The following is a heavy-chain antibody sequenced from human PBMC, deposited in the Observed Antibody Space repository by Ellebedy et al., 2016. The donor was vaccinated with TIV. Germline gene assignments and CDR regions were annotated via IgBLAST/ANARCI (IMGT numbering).Heavy chain of an antibody. D-gene: IGHD3-10*01. Sequence: GESLKISCAASGFTFSSYSMNWVRQAPGKGLEWVSSISSSSSYIYYADSVKGRFTISRENAKNSLYLQMNSLRAEDTAVYYCARDRTLWFGELMGDFDYWGQGTLVTVSS. CDR3: ARDRTLWFGELMGDFDY. V-gene: IGHV3-21*01. J-gene: IGHJ4*02. CDR1: GFTFSSYS. CDR2: ISSSSSYI.